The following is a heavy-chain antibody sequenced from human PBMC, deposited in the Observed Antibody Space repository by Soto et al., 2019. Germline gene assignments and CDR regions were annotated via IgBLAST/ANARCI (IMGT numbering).Heavy chain of an antibody. D-gene: IGHD5-12*01. V-gene: IGHV1-18*01. J-gene: IGHJ4*02. CDR3: ASGQKYSAYVFDY. CDR1: GYTFTSYG. CDR2: ISAYNGNA. Sequence: QVQLVQSGAEVKKPGASVKVSCKASGYTFTSYGISWVRQAPGQGLEWMGWISAYNGNANYAQKLQGRVTMTTDKSTTTAYMELRSLRSDATAVYYCASGQKYSAYVFDYWGQGTLVTVSS.